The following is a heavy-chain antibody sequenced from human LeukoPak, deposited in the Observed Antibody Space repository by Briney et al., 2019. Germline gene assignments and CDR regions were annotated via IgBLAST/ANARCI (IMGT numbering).Heavy chain of an antibody. D-gene: IGHD3-22*01. CDR2: ISYDGSNK. CDR1: GFTFSSYG. CDR3: AKDPRYYYDSSGYYYVDSFDY. V-gene: IGHV3-30*18. J-gene: IGHJ4*02. Sequence: GGSLRLSCAASGFTFSSYGMHWVRQAPGKGLEWVAVISYDGSNKYYADSVKGRFTISRDNSKNTLYLQMNSLRAEDTAVYYCAKDPRYYYDSSGYYYVDSFDYWGQGTLVTVSS.